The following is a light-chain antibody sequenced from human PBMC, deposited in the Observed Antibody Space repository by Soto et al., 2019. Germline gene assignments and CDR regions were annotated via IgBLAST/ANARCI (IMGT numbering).Light chain of an antibody. J-gene: IGKJ3*01. V-gene: IGKV3-20*01. CDR3: QQYSASPRT. CDR2: GAS. Sequence: EIVLTQSPGTLSLSPGERATLSYRASQSVSNNYLAWYQQKPGQAPRLLIYGASNRATGIPDRFSASGAGTDFTLTISRLEPEDSAVYYCQQYSASPRTFGPGTKVDIK. CDR1: QSVSNNY.